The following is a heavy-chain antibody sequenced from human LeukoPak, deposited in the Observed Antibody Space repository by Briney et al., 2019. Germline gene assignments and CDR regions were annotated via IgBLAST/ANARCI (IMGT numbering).Heavy chain of an antibody. D-gene: IGHD3-22*01. V-gene: IGHV1-69*05. CDR3: ARDRDPQTYYYDSSCYYPSGYFYY. Sequence: ASVKVSCKASGYTFSSYATSWVRQAPGQGLEWMGGIIPIFGTANYAQKFQGRVTITTDESTSTAYMELSSLRSEDTAVYYCARDRDPQTYYYDSSCYYPSGYFYYWGQGTLVNVSS. J-gene: IGHJ4*02. CDR2: IIPIFGTA. CDR1: GYTFSSYA.